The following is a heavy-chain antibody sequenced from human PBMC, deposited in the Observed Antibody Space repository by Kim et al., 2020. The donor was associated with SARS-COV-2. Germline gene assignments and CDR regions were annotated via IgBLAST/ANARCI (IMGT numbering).Heavy chain of an antibody. CDR3: TRVYDIFGGLNFDY. D-gene: IGHD3-9*01. J-gene: IGHJ4*02. V-gene: IGHV3-49*04. Sequence: GGSLRLSCTASGFTFGDYAMSWVRQAPGKGLEWVGFIRSKAYGGTTEYAASVKGRFTISRDDSKSIAYLQMNSLKTEDTAVYYCTRVYDIFGGLNFDYWGQGTLVTVSS. CDR2: IRSKAYGGTT. CDR1: GFTFGDYA.